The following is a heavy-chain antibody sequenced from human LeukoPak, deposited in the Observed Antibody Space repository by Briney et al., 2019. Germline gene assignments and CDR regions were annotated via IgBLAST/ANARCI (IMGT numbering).Heavy chain of an antibody. D-gene: IGHD3-10*01. V-gene: IGHV4-4*02. CDR2: IYHSGST. Sequence: SETLSLTCAVSGGSISNNNWWNWVRQPPGKGLEWIGEIYHSGSTNYNPSLKSRVTISLDKSKNQFSLRLSSVTAADTAVYYCARVTLVRGVLRRRYYMDVWGKGTTVTVSS. CDR3: ARVTLVRGVLRRRYYMDV. J-gene: IGHJ6*03. CDR1: GGSISNNNW.